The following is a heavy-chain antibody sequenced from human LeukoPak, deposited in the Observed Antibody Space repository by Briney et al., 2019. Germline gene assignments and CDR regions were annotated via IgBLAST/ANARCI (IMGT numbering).Heavy chain of an antibody. J-gene: IGHJ6*03. D-gene: IGHD6-13*01. Sequence: PGGSLRLSCAASGFTFSSYWMSWVRQAPGKGLEWVANIKQDGSEKYCVDSVKGRFTISRDNAKNSLYLQMNSLRAEDAAVYYCAREQGYSSSWYTGYYYYYMDVWGKGTTVTVSS. CDR2: IKQDGSEK. CDR1: GFTFSSYW. V-gene: IGHV3-7*01. CDR3: AREQGYSSSWYTGYYYYYMDV.